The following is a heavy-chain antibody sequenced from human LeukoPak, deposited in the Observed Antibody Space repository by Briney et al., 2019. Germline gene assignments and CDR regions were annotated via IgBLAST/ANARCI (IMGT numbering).Heavy chain of an antibody. Sequence: GGSLRLSCSASGFTFSTYWMSWVRQAPGIGLEWVANIKEDGSEKNYADSVRGRFTISRDNAKDSLYLQMNSLRAEDTAVYYCVRGSSGTVVRGVAWAWFDPWGQGTLVTVSS. CDR3: VRGSSGTVVRGVAWAWFDP. CDR1: GFTFSTYW. D-gene: IGHD3-10*01. CDR2: IKEDGSEK. J-gene: IGHJ5*02. V-gene: IGHV3-7*05.